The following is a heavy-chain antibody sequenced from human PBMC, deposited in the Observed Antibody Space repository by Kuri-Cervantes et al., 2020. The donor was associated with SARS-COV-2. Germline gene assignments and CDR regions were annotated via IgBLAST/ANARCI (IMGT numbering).Heavy chain of an antibody. CDR3: ARGREGVVPATILGLGYFLYFSMDV. Sequence: GSLRLSCAVYGGSFNNYYWSWVRQSPGKGLEWIGEINHNGNTNYNPSLKSRVTISVDMSKNQFSLRLSSVTAADTAMYYCARGREGVVPATILGLGYFLYFSMDVWGKGTSVTVSS. V-gene: IGHV4-34*01. CDR1: GGSFNNYY. D-gene: IGHD2-2*01. CDR2: INHNGNT. J-gene: IGHJ6*03.